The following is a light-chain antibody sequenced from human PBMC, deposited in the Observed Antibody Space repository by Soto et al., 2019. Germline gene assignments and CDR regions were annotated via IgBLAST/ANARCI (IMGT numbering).Light chain of an antibody. J-gene: IGKJ1*01. CDR2: DAS. Sequence: DDHMPQSPTTLPASVGDIVTMPCAASHIFSGLLAWYQQKPGEAPKLLIYDASALPRGVPSRFSGSGSETKFTLTIASRQPDDFATYYCQQYQTFSGTFGPGTKVDI. CDR3: QQYQTFSGT. CDR1: HIFSGL. V-gene: IGKV1-5*01.